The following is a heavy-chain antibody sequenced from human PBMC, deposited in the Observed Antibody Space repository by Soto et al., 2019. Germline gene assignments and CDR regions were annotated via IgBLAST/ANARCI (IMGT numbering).Heavy chain of an antibody. CDR3: ARWMSTVNYYFYYGMDV. CDR1: GFTFTSYN. V-gene: IGHV3-21*02. Sequence: EVLLVESGGGLVKPGGSLRLSCAASGFTFTSYNMNWVRQAPGKGLEWVSSISDSSRYIYYADSVKGRFTISRDNAKNSLYLQMNSLRAEDTAVYYCARWMSTVNYYFYYGMDVWGQGTTVTVSS. CDR2: ISDSSRYI. J-gene: IGHJ6*02. D-gene: IGHD2-2*03.